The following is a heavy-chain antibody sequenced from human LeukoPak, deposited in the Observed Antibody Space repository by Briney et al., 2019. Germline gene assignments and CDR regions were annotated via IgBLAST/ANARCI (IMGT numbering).Heavy chain of an antibody. CDR1: GGSISSYY. V-gene: IGHV4-4*07. D-gene: IGHD3-10*01. CDR3: ARDRGFGELFYYGMDV. J-gene: IGHJ6*02. Sequence: SETLSLTCTVSGGSISSYYWSRIRQPAGKGLEWIGRIYTSGSTNYNPSLKSRVTMSVDTSKNQFSLKLSSVTAADTAVYYCARDRGFGELFYYGMDVWGQGTTVTVSS. CDR2: IYTSGST.